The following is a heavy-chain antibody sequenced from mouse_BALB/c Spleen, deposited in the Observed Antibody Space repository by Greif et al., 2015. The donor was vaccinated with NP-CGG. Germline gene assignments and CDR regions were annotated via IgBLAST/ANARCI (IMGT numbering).Heavy chain of an antibody. CDR2: INPSTGYT. Sequence: VKVVESGAELAKPGASVKMSCKASGYTFTSYWMHWVKQRPGQGLEWIGYINPSTGYTEYNQKFKDKATLTADKSSSTAYMQLSSLTSEDSAVYYCANYYGSSYYFDYWGQGTTLTVSS. J-gene: IGHJ2*01. D-gene: IGHD1-1*01. CDR3: ANYYGSSYYFDY. V-gene: IGHV1-7*01. CDR1: GYTFTSYW.